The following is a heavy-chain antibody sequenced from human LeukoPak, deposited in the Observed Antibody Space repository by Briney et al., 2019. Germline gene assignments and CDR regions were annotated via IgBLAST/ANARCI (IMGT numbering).Heavy chain of an antibody. V-gene: IGHV1-2*02. CDR3: ARAGYSSSWVGY. CDR1: GYTFSDYY. D-gene: IGHD6-13*01. J-gene: IGHJ4*02. CDR2: INPNSGDT. Sequence: ASVKVSCKTSGYTFSDYYIHWIRQAPGQGLEWVGWINPNSGDTDYAQKFQGRVTVTRDTSISTAYMELSRLRSDDTAVYYCARAGYSSSWVGYWGQGTLVTVSS.